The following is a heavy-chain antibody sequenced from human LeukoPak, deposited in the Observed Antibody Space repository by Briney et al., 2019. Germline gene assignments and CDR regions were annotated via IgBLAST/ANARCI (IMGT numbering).Heavy chain of an antibody. Sequence: ASVTVSCKTSGYAFGEYGISWVRQAPGQGLEWMGWISGYSGKTMYTQMFQGRVTMTKDTSTSTAYIDLRSLRPDDTAIYYCAKDEKNYQRCPFEFWGQGTLVTVSS. CDR2: ISGYSGKT. D-gene: IGHD1-7*01. V-gene: IGHV1-18*01. J-gene: IGHJ4*02. CDR3: AKDEKNYQRCPFEF. CDR1: GYAFGEYG.